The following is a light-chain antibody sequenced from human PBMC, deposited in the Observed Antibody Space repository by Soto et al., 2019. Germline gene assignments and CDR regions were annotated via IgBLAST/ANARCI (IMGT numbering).Light chain of an antibody. Sequence: SQLTQSPSTLSAAVRDRVTITCRASQSVQTWLAWFQQKPGKAPKLLIYKATTLETGVPSRFSGSGSETEFTLTISDLQPDDLGTYYCQQYNNYFTFGQGTKVDIK. J-gene: IGKJ1*01. CDR1: QSVQTW. V-gene: IGKV1-5*03. CDR3: QQYNNYFT. CDR2: KAT.